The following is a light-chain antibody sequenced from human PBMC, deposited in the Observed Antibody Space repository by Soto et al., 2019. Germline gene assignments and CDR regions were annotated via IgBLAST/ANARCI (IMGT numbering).Light chain of an antibody. J-gene: IGLJ1*01. CDR3: SSYTSGSTPFV. Sequence: QSALTQPASVSGSPGQSITISCTVTSSDVGGYIFVSWYQHHPGKAPKLMIYAVTNRPSGVSNRFSGSKSGNTASLTISGLQAEDEADYYCSSYTSGSTPFVFGTGTKVTVL. CDR1: SSDVGGYIF. V-gene: IGLV2-14*01. CDR2: AVT.